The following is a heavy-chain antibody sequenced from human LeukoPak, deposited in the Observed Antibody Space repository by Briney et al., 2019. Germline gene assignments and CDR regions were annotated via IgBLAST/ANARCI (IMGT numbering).Heavy chain of an antibody. D-gene: IGHD6-13*01. CDR3: ARGLLRDSSSWPHWFDP. Sequence: ASVTVSCTASGYAFTGYYMHWVRQAPGQGLEWMGRINPNSGGTNYAQKFQGRVTMTRDTSISTAYMELSRLRSDDTAVYYCARGLLRDSSSWPHWFDPWGQGTLVTVSS. J-gene: IGHJ5*02. CDR2: INPNSGGT. V-gene: IGHV1-2*06. CDR1: GYAFTGYY.